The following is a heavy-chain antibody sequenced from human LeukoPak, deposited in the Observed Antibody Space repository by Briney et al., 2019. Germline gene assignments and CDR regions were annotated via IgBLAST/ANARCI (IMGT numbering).Heavy chain of an antibody. D-gene: IGHD4-17*01. V-gene: IGHV3-11*04. CDR1: GFTFSDDY. CDR2: ISSSGSTI. CDR3: AREENGDYDVWFDP. Sequence: GGSLRLSCAASGFTFSDDYMSWIRQAPGKGLEWVSYISSSGSTIYYADSVKGRFTISRDNAKNSLYLQMNSLRAEDTAVYSCAREENGDYDVWFDPWGQGTLVTVSS. J-gene: IGHJ5*02.